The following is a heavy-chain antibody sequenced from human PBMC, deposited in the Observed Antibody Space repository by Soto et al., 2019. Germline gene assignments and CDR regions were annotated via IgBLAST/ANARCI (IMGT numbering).Heavy chain of an antibody. J-gene: IGHJ6*02. CDR3: AKLQHNSYYYVMDV. CDR1: GFTFSSSA. V-gene: IGHV3-23*01. Sequence: GGSLRLSCAASGFTFSSSAMRWVRQAPGQGLEWVSSITYTGNTHYSDSVKGRFTISRDNSKNTLYLQMDSLRAEDTAVYYCAKLQHNSYYYVMDVWGQGTTVTVSS. CDR2: ITYTGNT.